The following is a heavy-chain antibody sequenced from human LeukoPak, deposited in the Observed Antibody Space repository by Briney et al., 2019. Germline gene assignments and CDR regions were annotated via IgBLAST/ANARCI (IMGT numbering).Heavy chain of an antibody. D-gene: IGHD6-19*01. CDR3: ARVDSSGWKFHYDYVMDV. J-gene: IGHJ6*02. Sequence: ASVKVSCKASGGTFSSYAINWVRQAPGQGLEWMGGIIPIFGTANYAQKIQGRVSITADESTSTAYMELSSLRSEDTAVYYCARVDSSGWKFHYDYVMDVWGQGTMVTVSS. CDR2: IIPIFGTA. CDR1: GGTFSSYA. V-gene: IGHV1-69*13.